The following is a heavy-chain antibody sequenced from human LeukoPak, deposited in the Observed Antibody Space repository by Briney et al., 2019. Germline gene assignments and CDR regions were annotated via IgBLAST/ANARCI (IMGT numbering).Heavy chain of an antibody. CDR3: ARGYPIAAAVFFFDY. Sequence: PSETLSLTCAVYGGSFSGYYWSWIRQPPGKGLEWIGEINHSGSTNYNPSLKSRVTISVDTSMNQFSLKLSSVTAADTAVYYCARGYPIAAAVFFFDYWGQGTLVTVSS. J-gene: IGHJ4*02. V-gene: IGHV4-34*01. CDR1: GGSFSGYY. CDR2: INHSGST. D-gene: IGHD6-13*01.